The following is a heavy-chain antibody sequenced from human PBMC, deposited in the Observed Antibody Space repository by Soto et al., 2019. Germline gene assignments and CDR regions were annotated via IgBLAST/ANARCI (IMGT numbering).Heavy chain of an antibody. D-gene: IGHD2-8*01. CDR2: IFDSGST. J-gene: IGHJ2*01. CDR1: GGSISGGVHS. V-gene: IGHV4-30-4*01. CDR3: AREIMPLTNDCYFDL. Sequence: QVQLQESGPGLVKPSETLSLTCTVSGGSISGGVHSWSWNRQPPGKGLEWIGHIFDSGSTYYNPSLKSRLTISVDTSKHQFSLRLSSVTAADTAVYYCAREIMPLTNDCYFDLWGRGTLVTVSS.